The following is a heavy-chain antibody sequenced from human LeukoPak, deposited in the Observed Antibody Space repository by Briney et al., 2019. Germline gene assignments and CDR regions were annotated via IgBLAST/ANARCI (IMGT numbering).Heavy chain of an antibody. Sequence: SVKVSCKASGGTFSSYAISWVRQAPGQGLEWMGRIIPIFGTANYAQKFQGRVTITTDESTSTAYMELSCLRSEDTAVYYCARGHSGSPSFDIWGQGTMVTVSS. CDR3: ARGHSGSPSFDI. J-gene: IGHJ3*02. CDR1: GGTFSSYA. CDR2: IIPIFGTA. D-gene: IGHD1-26*01. V-gene: IGHV1-69*05.